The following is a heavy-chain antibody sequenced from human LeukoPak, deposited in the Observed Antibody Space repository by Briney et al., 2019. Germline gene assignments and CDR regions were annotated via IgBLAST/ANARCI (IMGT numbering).Heavy chain of an antibody. Sequence: PGGSLRLSCAASGFTFSSYAMSWVRQAPGKGLEWVSAISGSGGSTYYADSVKGRFTISRDNSKNTLYLQMNSLRAEDTAVYYYAKNFRATRPHSGYEVGDYWGQGTLVTVSS. CDR3: AKNFRATRPHSGYEVGDY. J-gene: IGHJ4*02. D-gene: IGHD5-12*01. CDR1: GFTFSSYA. CDR2: ISGSGGST. V-gene: IGHV3-23*01.